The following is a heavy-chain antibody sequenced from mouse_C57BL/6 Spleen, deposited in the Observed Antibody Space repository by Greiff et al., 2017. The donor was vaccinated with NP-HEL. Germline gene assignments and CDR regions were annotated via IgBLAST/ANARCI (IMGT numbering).Heavy chain of an antibody. J-gene: IGHJ4*01. CDR3: ARSAMDY. V-gene: IGHV1-82*01. CDR1: GYAFSSSW. CDR2: IYPGDGDT. Sequence: VQLQQSGPELVKPGASVKISCKASGYAFSSSWMNWVKQRPGKGLEWIGRIYPGDGDTNYNGKLKGKATLTADKSSSTAYMQLSSLTSEDSAVYFCARSAMDYWGQGTSVTVSS.